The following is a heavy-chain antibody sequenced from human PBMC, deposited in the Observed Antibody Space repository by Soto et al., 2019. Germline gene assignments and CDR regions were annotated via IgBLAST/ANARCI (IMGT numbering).Heavy chain of an antibody. CDR1: GFTFSSYR. J-gene: IGHJ4*02. CDR2: IKEDGSEK. D-gene: IGHD2-21*01. CDR3: ARDIGSILLDY. Sequence: GGSLELSCAASGFTFSSYRMSWVHQAPGKGLEWVANIKEDGSEKYYVDSVKGRFSISRDNAKNSLYLQMNSLRAEDTAVYYCARDIGSILLDYWGQGTLVTVSS. V-gene: IGHV3-7*01.